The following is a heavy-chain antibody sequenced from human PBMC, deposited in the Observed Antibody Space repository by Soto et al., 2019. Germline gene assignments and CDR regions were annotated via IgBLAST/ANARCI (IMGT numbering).Heavy chain of an antibody. D-gene: IGHD1-26*01. V-gene: IGHV1-3*01. CDR3: ARALLIVGANKEQNFDY. CDR2: INAGNGNT. J-gene: IGHJ4*02. CDR1: GYTFTSYA. Sequence: GASVKVSCKASGYTFTSYAMHWVRQAPGQRLEWMGWINAGNGNTKYSQKFQGRVTITRDTSASTAYMELSSLRSEDTAVYYCARALLIVGANKEQNFDYWGQGTLVTVSS.